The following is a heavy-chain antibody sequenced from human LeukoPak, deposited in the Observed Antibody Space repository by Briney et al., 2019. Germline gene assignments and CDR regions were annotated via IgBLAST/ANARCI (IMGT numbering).Heavy chain of an antibody. V-gene: IGHV3-23*01. J-gene: IGHJ4*02. Sequence: GGSLRLSCAASGFSFSSYAMSWVRQAPGKGLEWVSSFSGSGGSTYDADSVKGRFTISRDNSKNTLYLQMNSLRDEDTAVYYCARPYSTSGLSFWGQGTLVTVSS. CDR2: FSGSGGST. D-gene: IGHD6-6*01. CDR1: GFSFSSYA. CDR3: ARPYSTSGLSF.